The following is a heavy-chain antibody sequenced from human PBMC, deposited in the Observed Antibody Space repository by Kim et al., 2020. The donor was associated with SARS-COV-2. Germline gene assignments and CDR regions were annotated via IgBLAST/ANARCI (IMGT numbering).Heavy chain of an antibody. CDR2: IYYSGSP. D-gene: IGHD3-16*01. Sequence: SETLSLTCTVSGGSISSSNYYWGWIRQPPGKGPEWIGSIYYSGSPYYNSSLKSRVTISVDTSRNQFSLKLNSVTAADTAVYYCARRGTEDAFEIWGQGTMVTVSS. CDR3: ARRGTEDAFEI. V-gene: IGHV4-39*01. J-gene: IGHJ3*02. CDR1: GGSISSSNYY.